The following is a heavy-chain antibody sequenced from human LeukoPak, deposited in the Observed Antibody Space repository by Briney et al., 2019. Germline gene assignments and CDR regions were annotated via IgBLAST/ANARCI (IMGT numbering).Heavy chain of an antibody. D-gene: IGHD1-1*01. Sequence: SETLSLTCTVSGGSISSYYWSWIRQPPGKGLEWIGYIYYSGSTYYNPSLKSRLTISVDTSKNHFSLKLSSVTAADTAVYYCARGVELERRLGAFDIWGQGTMVTVSS. CDR2: IYYSGST. CDR1: GGSISSYY. CDR3: ARGVELERRLGAFDI. V-gene: IGHV4-59*01. J-gene: IGHJ3*02.